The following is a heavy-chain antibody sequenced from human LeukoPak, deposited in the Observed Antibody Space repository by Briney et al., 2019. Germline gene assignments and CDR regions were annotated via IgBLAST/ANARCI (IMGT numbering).Heavy chain of an antibody. CDR2: ISGNGAST. CDR3: AQLSWSPYYFDY. CDR1: GFTFISYA. D-gene: IGHD3-10*01. V-gene: IGHV3-23*01. J-gene: IGHJ4*02. Sequence: GGSLRLSCAASGFTFISYAMSWVRQVPGKGLECVSAISGNGASTYYADSVKGRFTISRYNSRNTLYLEMNNLGADDTAVYFCAQLSWSPYYFDYWGQGTLVTVSS.